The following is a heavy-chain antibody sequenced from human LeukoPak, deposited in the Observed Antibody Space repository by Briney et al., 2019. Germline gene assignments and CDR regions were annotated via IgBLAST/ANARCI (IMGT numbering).Heavy chain of an antibody. CDR3: AREGGDYYDSSNDY. V-gene: IGHV4-4*07. D-gene: IGHD3-22*01. CDR1: GGSISSYF. J-gene: IGHJ4*02. Sequence: SETLSLTCTVSGGSISSYFWSWIRQPAGKGLEWVGRIHSSGSTNYNPSLKSRVTISVDTSKNQFSLKLSSVTAADTAVYYRAREGGDYYDSSNDYWGQGTLVTVSS. CDR2: IHSSGST.